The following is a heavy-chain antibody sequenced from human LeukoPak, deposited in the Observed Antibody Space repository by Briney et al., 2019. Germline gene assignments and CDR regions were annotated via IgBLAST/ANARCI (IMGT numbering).Heavy chain of an antibody. J-gene: IGHJ4*02. Sequence: GGSLRLSCAASGFTFSSYGMHWVRQAPGKGLEWVAFIRYDGSNKYYADSVKGRFTISRDNSKNTLYLQMNSLRAEDTAVYYCAKDRPHDFWSGYSAGYDYWGQGTLVTVSS. D-gene: IGHD3-3*01. V-gene: IGHV3-30*02. CDR3: AKDRPHDFWSGYSAGYDY. CDR2: IRYDGSNK. CDR1: GFTFSSYG.